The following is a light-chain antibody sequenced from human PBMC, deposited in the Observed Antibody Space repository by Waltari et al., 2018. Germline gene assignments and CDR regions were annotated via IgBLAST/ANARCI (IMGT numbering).Light chain of an antibody. Sequence: DIQMTQASSSLSASVGDRVNITCRASRSVSIYLNWYQQKPGKAPNLLFYATSALQTGAPSRFSGSGSGTDFTLTITNLQPEDFGISYCQQTYDTPLTFGAGTKVQLK. CDR2: ATS. V-gene: IGKV1-39*01. CDR3: QQTYDTPLT. J-gene: IGKJ4*01. CDR1: RSVSIY.